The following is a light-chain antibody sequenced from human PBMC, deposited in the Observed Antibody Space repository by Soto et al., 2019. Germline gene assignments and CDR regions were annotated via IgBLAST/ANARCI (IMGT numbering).Light chain of an antibody. CDR3: CSYAGSSNI. CDR1: SSDVGGYNY. Sequence: QSALTQPRSVSGSPGQSVTISCAGTSSDVGGYNYVSWYQQLPGKAPKLMIYDVTKRPSGVPHRFSGSKSGNTASLTISGLQAEDEADYYCCSYAGSSNIFGTGTKVTVL. J-gene: IGLJ1*01. CDR2: DVT. V-gene: IGLV2-11*01.